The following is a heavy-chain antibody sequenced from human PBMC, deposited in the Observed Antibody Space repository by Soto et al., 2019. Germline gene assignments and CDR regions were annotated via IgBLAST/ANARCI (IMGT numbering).Heavy chain of an antibody. V-gene: IGHV5-10-1*01. CDR2: IDPADSST. CDR1: GYSFTTYW. D-gene: IGHD1-26*01. CDR3: ARLEKWYYNYYGLDV. J-gene: IGHJ6*02. Sequence: PGESLKISCXGSGYSFTTYWISWVRQMPGKGLEWMGKIDPADSSTNYSPSFQGHITISVDRSINTAHLQFSSLKAADTAVYYCARLEKWYYNYYGLDVWGQGTMVTVSS.